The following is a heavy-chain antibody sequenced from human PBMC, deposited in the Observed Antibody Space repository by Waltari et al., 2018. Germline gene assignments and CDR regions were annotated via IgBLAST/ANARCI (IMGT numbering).Heavy chain of an antibody. V-gene: IGHV3-9*01. J-gene: IGHJ3*01. D-gene: IGHD3-3*01. Sequence: EVELVASGGGLVQPDRSLSLSCAASGFKFENYALHWVRQVPGKGLEWVSTISWNSARISYADSVKGRFTISRDNANNSVSLQMNSLRPDDTALYFCVKDADTSGYPVGAFDDWGRGTMVTVSS. CDR3: VKDADTSGYPVGAFDD. CDR1: GFKFENYA. CDR2: ISWNSARI.